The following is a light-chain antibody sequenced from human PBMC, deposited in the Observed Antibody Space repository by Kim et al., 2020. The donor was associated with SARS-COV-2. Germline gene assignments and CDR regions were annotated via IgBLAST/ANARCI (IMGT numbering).Light chain of an antibody. Sequence: SYELTQPPSVSVSPGQTARISCSGDALANKYAYWYQQKPGQAPVMLTFKDTERPSGIPERFSGSTSGTAVTLIIGGVQAQDEADYYCQSADNSGAVVFGGGTQLTVL. CDR3: QSADNSGAVV. CDR1: ALANKY. CDR2: KDT. V-gene: IGLV3-25*03. J-gene: IGLJ3*02.